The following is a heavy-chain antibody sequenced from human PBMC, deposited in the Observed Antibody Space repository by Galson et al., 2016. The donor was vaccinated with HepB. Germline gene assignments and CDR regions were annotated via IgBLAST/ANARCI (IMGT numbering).Heavy chain of an antibody. Sequence: LSLTCAVSGGSISSSNWWSWVRQPPGKGLEWIGEIFHTGTTNHNPSLKSRVTISLGKSKNLFSLKLRSVTAADTAAYYCAGGTGWYAYWGQGALVTVSS. V-gene: IGHV4-4*02. CDR1: GGSISSSNW. CDR2: IFHTGTT. D-gene: IGHD6-19*01. CDR3: AGGTGWYAY. J-gene: IGHJ4*02.